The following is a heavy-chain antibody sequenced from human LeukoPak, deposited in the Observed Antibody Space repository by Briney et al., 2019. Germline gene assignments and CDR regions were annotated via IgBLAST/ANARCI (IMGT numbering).Heavy chain of an antibody. CDR2: INPNSGGT. V-gene: IGHV1-2*04. Sequence: ASVKVSCKASGYTFTGYYMHWVRRAPGQGLEGMGWINPNSGGTNYAQKFQGWVTMTRDTSISTAYMELSRLRSDDTAVYYCARVNYYGSGSPADYYGMDVWGKGTTVTVSS. J-gene: IGHJ6*04. CDR3: ARVNYYGSGSPADYYGMDV. CDR1: GYTFTGYY. D-gene: IGHD3-10*01.